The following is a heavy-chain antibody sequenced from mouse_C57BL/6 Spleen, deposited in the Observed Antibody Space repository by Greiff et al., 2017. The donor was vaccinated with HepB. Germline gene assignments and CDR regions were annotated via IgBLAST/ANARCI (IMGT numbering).Heavy chain of an antibody. D-gene: IGHD1-1*02. CDR3: AREGGNYYAMDY. J-gene: IGHJ4*01. CDR2: IDPSDSYT. Sequence: QVQLQQSGAELVKPGASVKLSCKASGYTFTSYWMQWVKQRPGQGLEWIGEIDPSDSYTNYNQKFKGKATLTVDTSSSTAYMQLSSLTSEDSAVYYCAREGGNYYAMDYWGQGTSVTVSS. CDR1: GYTFTSYW. V-gene: IGHV1-50*01.